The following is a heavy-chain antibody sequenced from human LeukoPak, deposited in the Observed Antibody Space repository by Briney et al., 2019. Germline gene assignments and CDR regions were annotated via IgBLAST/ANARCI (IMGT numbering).Heavy chain of an antibody. CDR3: AKSGGYGLIDY. J-gene: IGHJ4*02. CDR1: SGSINTSNYY. CDR2: IFYRGGT. V-gene: IGHV4-39*01. D-gene: IGHD1-26*01. Sequence: SETLSLTCTVSSGSINTSNYYWGGIRQPPGKGLEWIGNIFYRGGTHYSPSLKSRVTISVDTSKNQFSLKLSSVTAADTAMYYCAKSGGYGLIDYWGQGTLVTVSS.